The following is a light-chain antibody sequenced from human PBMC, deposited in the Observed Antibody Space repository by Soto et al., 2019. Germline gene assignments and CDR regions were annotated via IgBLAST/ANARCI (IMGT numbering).Light chain of an antibody. Sequence: DIQMTQSPSSLSASVGDRVPITCRVSQSISNYLNWYQQRPGKAPKLLIYAASNLQSGVPSRFSGSVSGTDFALTISSLQPEDFATYFCQQSYSTPPWTFGQGTKVDIK. CDR2: AAS. J-gene: IGKJ1*01. CDR1: QSISNY. V-gene: IGKV1-39*01. CDR3: QQSYSTPPWT.